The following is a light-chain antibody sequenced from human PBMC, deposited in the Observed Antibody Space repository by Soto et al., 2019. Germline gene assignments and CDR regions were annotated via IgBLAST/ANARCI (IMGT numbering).Light chain of an antibody. CDR2: DAS. CDR1: QSVGSSY. J-gene: IGKJ5*01. V-gene: IGKV3-11*01. Sequence: ENVLTHSVGSLSLSPGESATLSCRASQSVGSSYLAWYRQKPGQAPRLLIYDASNRATGIPARFSGSGSGTDFTLTISSLEPEDFAVYYCQQRSNWPPITFGQGTRLEIK. CDR3: QQRSNWPPIT.